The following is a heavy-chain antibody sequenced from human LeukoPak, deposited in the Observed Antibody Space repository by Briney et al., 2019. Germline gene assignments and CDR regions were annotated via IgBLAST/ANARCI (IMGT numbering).Heavy chain of an antibody. Sequence: ASVKVSCKASHYTFTSYGISWGRHAPGQGLEWMGWISPYNGNTNYAQKVHDRFTMTAHTSTNTVYMELRSLRSDDTAMYYCARKDYLMGFADYWGQGTLVTVSS. CDR2: ISPYNGNT. J-gene: IGHJ4*02. CDR3: ARKDYLMGFADY. CDR1: HYTFTSYG. V-gene: IGHV1-18*01. D-gene: IGHD4/OR15-4a*01.